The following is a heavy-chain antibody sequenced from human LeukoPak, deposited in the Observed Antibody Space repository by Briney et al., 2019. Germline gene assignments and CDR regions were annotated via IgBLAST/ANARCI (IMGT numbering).Heavy chain of an antibody. Sequence: PSETLSLTCIVSGGSISSGDYYWSWIRQPPGKGLEWIGYIYYSGSTYYNPSLKSRVTISVDTSKNQFSLKLSSVTAADTAVYYCARGPLGYCSGGSCYPLPHWYFDLWGRGTLVTVSS. J-gene: IGHJ2*01. V-gene: IGHV4-30-4*01. CDR1: GGSISSGDYY. CDR3: ARGPLGYCSGGSCYPLPHWYFDL. D-gene: IGHD2-15*01. CDR2: IYYSGST.